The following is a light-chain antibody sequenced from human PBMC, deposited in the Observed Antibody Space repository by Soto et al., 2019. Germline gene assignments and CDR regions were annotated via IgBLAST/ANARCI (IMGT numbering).Light chain of an antibody. Sequence: DIVMTQSPDSLAVSLGERATINCKSSQNVLYNSNNKNYLAWYQQKPGQPPKLLIYWASTRESGVPDRFSGSGSGTDFTLTISSLQPEDFAVYYCQQYNNWPRTFGPGTKVDIK. CDR3: QQYNNWPRT. CDR1: QNVLYNSNNKNY. CDR2: WAS. J-gene: IGKJ3*01. V-gene: IGKV4-1*01.